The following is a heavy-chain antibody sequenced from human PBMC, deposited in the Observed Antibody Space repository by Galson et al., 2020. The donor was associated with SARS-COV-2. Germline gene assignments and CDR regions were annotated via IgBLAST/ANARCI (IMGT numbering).Heavy chain of an antibody. Sequence: GGSLRLSCIGSGFTFGEYAMSWVRQAPGKGLEWVGFIRSKAYDETTEEAASVKGRFTISRDDSKSVVYLQMNSLRTEDTAVYYCCRDRGNWNYWRGGDSWGQGTLVTVSS. D-gene: IGHD1-7*01. CDR3: CRDRGNWNYWRGGDS. J-gene: IGHJ4*02. CDR1: GFTFGEYA. CDR2: IRSKAYDETT. V-gene: IGHV3-49*04.